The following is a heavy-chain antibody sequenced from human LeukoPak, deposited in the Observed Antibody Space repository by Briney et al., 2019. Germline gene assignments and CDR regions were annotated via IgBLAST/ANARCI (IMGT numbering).Heavy chain of an antibody. D-gene: IGHD5-12*01. V-gene: IGHV5-51*01. CDR2: IYPGDSDT. CDR3: ARPPSGYSGYDSYFDY. J-gene: IGHJ4*02. CDR1: GYSFTSYW. Sequence: GESLKISCKGSGYSFTSYWIGWVRQMPGKGLEWMGIIYPGDSDTRYSPSFQGQVTISADKSISAAYLQWSSLKASDTAMYYCARPPSGYSGYDSYFDYWGQGTLVTVSS.